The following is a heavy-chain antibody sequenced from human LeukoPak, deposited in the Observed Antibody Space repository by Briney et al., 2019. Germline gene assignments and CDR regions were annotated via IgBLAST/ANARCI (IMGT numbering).Heavy chain of an antibody. J-gene: IGHJ4*02. V-gene: IGHV4-39*01. Sequence: SETLSLTCTVSGNSIRSSSYYWGWIRQPPGKGLEWIGYIYYSGSTYYSSSLKSRVTISVDTSKNQFSLKLNSVTAADTAVYYCANRYYYDSSGYFLYWGQGTLVTVSS. CDR1: GNSIRSSSYY. CDR3: ANRYYYDSSGYFLY. CDR2: IYYSGST. D-gene: IGHD3-22*01.